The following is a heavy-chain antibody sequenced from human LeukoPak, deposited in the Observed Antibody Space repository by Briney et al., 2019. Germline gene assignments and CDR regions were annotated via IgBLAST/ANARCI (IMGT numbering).Heavy chain of an antibody. D-gene: IGHD6-19*01. V-gene: IGHV3-30*18. CDR1: GFTFSNYG. J-gene: IGHJ5*02. CDR2: LAHDGSVA. CDR3: AKEPTPYSSGWYFPDDH. Sequence: HAGGSLRLSCAASGFTFSNYGMHWVRQDPGKGLEWVAVLAHDGSVAYYADWAKGRFTISRDNSRNTLYLQMNSLRAEDTAVYYCAKEPTPYSSGWYFPDDHWGQGALVTVSS.